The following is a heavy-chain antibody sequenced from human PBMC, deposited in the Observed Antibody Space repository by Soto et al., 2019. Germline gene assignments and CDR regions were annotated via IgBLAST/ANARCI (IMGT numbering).Heavy chain of an antibody. J-gene: IGHJ6*03. Sequence: GGSLRLSCAASVFTFSSYSMNWVRQAPGKGLEWVSSISSSSSYIYYADSVKGRFTISRDNAKNSLYLQMNSLRAEDTAVYYCARGEEWLRTIGYYMDVWGKGTTVTVSS. D-gene: IGHD5-12*01. V-gene: IGHV3-21*01. CDR1: VFTFSSYS. CDR3: ARGEEWLRTIGYYMDV. CDR2: ISSSSSYI.